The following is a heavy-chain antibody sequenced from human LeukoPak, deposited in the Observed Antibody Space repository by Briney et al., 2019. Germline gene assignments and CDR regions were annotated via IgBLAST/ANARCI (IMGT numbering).Heavy chain of an antibody. CDR2: ISVYNGNT. D-gene: IGHD2-8*01. Sequence: ASVKVSCKASGYSFISYDINWVRQAPGQGLEWMGWISVYNGNTNYAQKLQGRVTMTTDTSTSTAYMELRSLRSDDTAVYYCARDYYWRENYFDYWGQGTLVTVSS. J-gene: IGHJ4*02. CDR3: ARDYYWRENYFDY. V-gene: IGHV1-18*01. CDR1: GYSFISYD.